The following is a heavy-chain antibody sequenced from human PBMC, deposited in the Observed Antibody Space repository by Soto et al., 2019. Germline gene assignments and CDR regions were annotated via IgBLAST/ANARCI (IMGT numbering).Heavy chain of an antibody. J-gene: IGHJ5*02. CDR2: IKSKTAVGTT. Sequence: QLVESGGGLVKPGGSLRLSCAASGFTFSNAWMGWVRQAPGKGLEWVGHIKSKTAVGTTDYAPPVRGRFTISRDDSENMVYLQMNSLKTEDTAVYFCTTDSPVVEYDSRGYPQWFDAWGQGTLVTVPS. CDR1: GFTFSNAW. V-gene: IGHV3-15*01. D-gene: IGHD3-22*01. CDR3: TTDSPVVEYDSRGYPQWFDA.